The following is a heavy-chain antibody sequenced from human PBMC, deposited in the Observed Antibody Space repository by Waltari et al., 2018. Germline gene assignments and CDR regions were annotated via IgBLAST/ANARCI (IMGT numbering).Heavy chain of an antibody. Sequence: QVQLVQSGAEVKKPGSSVKVSCKASGGTFSSYAISWVRQAPGPGLEWMGRMIPIFGTANYAQKFQGRVTSTADKSTSTAYMELSSLRSEDTAVYYCARDYDFWSGYYTGNYGMDVWGQGTTVTVSS. CDR1: GGTFSSYA. CDR2: MIPIFGTA. D-gene: IGHD3-3*01. V-gene: IGHV1-69*08. CDR3: ARDYDFWSGYYTGNYGMDV. J-gene: IGHJ6*02.